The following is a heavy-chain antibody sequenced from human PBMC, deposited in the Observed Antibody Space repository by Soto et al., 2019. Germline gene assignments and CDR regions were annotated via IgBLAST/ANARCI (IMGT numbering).Heavy chain of an antibody. D-gene: IGHD6-19*01. J-gene: IGHJ6*03. CDR2: ISAYNGKT. V-gene: IGHV1-18*01. CDR3: ARDLAVAGPRSYMDV. Sequence: ASVKVSCKASGYIFSIYGVGWVRKAPGQGLEWMGWISAYNGKTNYVQKLQGGVTMTTDTSTSTAYMELRSLRSDDTAVYYCARDLAVAGPRSYMDVWGKGTTVTVSS. CDR1: GYIFSIYG.